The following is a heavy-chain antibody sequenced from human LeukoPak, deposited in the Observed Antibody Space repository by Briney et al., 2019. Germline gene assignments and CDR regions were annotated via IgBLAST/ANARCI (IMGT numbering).Heavy chain of an antibody. Sequence: GGSLRLSCAASGFTFSSYSMNWVRQAPGKGLEWVSSISSSSSYIYYADSVKGRFTISRDNAKNSLYLQMNSLRAEDTAVYYCARDSGSYYSSGAFDIWGQGTMVTVSS. CDR1: GFTFSSYS. J-gene: IGHJ3*02. V-gene: IGHV3-21*01. CDR2: ISSSSSYI. D-gene: IGHD1-26*01. CDR3: ARDSGSYYSSGAFDI.